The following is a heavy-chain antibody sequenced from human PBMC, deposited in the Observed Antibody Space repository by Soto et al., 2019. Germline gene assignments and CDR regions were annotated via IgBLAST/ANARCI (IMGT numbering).Heavy chain of an antibody. CDR3: ARRFGTTGTGYYYYYGMDV. CDR1: GYSFTSYW. Sequence: PGESLKISCKVSGYSFTSYWISWVRQMPGKGLEWMGRIDPSDSYTNYSPSFQGHVTISADKSISTAYLQWSSLKASDTAMYYCARRFGTTGTGYYYYYGMDVWGQGTTVTVSS. V-gene: IGHV5-10-1*01. CDR2: IDPSDSYT. J-gene: IGHJ6*02. D-gene: IGHD1-1*01.